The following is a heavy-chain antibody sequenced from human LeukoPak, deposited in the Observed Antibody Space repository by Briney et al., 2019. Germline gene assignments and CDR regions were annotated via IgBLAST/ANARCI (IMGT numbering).Heavy chain of an antibody. J-gene: IGHJ5*02. CDR3: ARDLIKWTLTINWFDP. CDR2: ISSSSSYI. CDR1: GFTFSSYS. V-gene: IGHV3-21*01. Sequence: PGGSLRLSCAASGFTFSSYSMNWVRQAPGKGLEWVSSISSSSSYIYYADSVKGRFTISRDNAKNSLYLQMNSLRAEDTAVYYCARDLIKWTLTINWFDPWGQGTLVTVSS. D-gene: IGHD4/OR15-4a*01.